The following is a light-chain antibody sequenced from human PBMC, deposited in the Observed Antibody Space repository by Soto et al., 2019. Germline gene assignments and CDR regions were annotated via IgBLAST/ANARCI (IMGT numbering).Light chain of an antibody. Sequence: EIVMTQSPATLSVSPGERATLSCRASQSVTSNLAWYQQKPGQAPRILIYVASTRATGIPARFSGSGSGTEFTLTVSSLESEDCAVYYCQQYKNWPYTFGQGTKLEIK. CDR1: QSVTSN. CDR3: QQYKNWPYT. J-gene: IGKJ2*01. V-gene: IGKV3-15*01. CDR2: VAS.